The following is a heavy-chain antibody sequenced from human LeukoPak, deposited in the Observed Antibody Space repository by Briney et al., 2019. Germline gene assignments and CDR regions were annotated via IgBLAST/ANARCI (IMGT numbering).Heavy chain of an antibody. V-gene: IGHV3-21*01. D-gene: IGHD6-13*01. CDR2: ISSSSSYI. CDR1: GFTFSSYS. CDR3: ARDSRAAAGRAFDY. J-gene: IGHJ4*02. Sequence: GGSLRLSCAASGFTFSSYSMNWVRQAPGKGLEWVSSISSSSSYIYYADSVKGRFTLSRDNAKNSLYLQMNSLRAEDTAVYYCARDSRAAAGRAFDYWGQGTLVTVSS.